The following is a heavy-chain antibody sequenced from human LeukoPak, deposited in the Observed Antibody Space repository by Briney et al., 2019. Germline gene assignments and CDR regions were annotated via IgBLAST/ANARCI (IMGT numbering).Heavy chain of an antibody. CDR2: ISGGGDST. J-gene: IGHJ6*02. Sequence: GGSLRLSCAASGFTFSSYAMSWVRQAPGKGLEWVSAISGGGDSTFYADSVKGRFTISRDNSRNTLYLQMSSLRAEDTAIYYCAKEEYSTRYYYYGMDVWGQGTTVTVSS. V-gene: IGHV3-23*01. CDR3: AKEEYSTRYYYYGMDV. CDR1: GFTFSSYA. D-gene: IGHD2-2*01.